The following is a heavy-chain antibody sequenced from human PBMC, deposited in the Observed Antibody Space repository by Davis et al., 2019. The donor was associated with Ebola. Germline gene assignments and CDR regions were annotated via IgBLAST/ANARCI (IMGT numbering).Heavy chain of an antibody. V-gene: IGHV1-46*01. J-gene: IGHJ4*02. Sequence: ASVKVSCKTSGYSFTTYFIHWVRQAPGQGLEWMGIINPSGGSTTYAQKFQGRVTITKDMSTNTVYMELSSLRSDDTALYYCAAHPNSFPYFDKWGQGTLVTVAS. CDR3: AAHPNSFPYFDK. CDR1: GYSFTTYF. D-gene: IGHD1-1*01. CDR2: INPSGGST.